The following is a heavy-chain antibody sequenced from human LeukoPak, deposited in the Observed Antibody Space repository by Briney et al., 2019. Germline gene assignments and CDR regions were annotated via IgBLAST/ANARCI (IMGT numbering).Heavy chain of an antibody. CDR3: ARRGGSSLGAFDI. D-gene: IGHD1-26*01. CDR2: IYYNGNT. V-gene: IGHV4-59*08. CDR1: GVSISNYD. Sequence: SETLSLTCTVSGVSISNYDWSWIRQPPGKGLELLGYIYYNGNTNYNPSLKSRVTISVDTSNNQFSLKLSSVTAADTAVYYCARRGGSSLGAFDIWGQGTMVTVSS. J-gene: IGHJ3*02.